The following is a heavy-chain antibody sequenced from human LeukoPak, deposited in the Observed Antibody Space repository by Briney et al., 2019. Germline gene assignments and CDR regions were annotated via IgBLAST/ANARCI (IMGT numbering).Heavy chain of an antibody. Sequence: GASVKVSCKASGYTFTGYYMHWVRQAPGQGLEWMGWINPYSGGTNYAQKFQGRVTMTRDTSISTAYMELSRLRSDDTAVYYCARESSSPYYYDSSGYYDYWGQGTLVTVSS. J-gene: IGHJ4*02. CDR3: ARESSSPYYYDSSGYYDY. CDR2: INPYSGGT. V-gene: IGHV1-2*02. CDR1: GYTFTGYY. D-gene: IGHD3-22*01.